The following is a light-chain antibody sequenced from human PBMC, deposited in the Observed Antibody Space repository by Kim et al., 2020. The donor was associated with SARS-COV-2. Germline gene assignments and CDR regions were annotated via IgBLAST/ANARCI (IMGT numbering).Light chain of an antibody. Sequence: GQKVRIPCQGNSLKYYDASWYKQKSGQAPVPVIYGKNQRPSGIPDRFSSSTSGHTASLTITGTQAEDEADYFCSSRDTIDNRPFYVFGTGTKVTVL. CDR1: SLKYYD. CDR3: SSRDTIDNRPFYV. V-gene: IGLV3-19*01. CDR2: GKN. J-gene: IGLJ1*01.